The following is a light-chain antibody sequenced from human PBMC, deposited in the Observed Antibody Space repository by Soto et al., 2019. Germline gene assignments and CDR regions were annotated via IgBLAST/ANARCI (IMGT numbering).Light chain of an antibody. CDR1: QSVSNNY. V-gene: IGKV3-20*01. CDR3: QQYGSSPPHT. Sequence: EVVLTQSPGTLSLSPGERATVSCRASQSVSNNYVAWYQQKPGQALRLLIFGSSDRATGIPVRFSGSGSGTDFTLTISRLEPEDFAVYFCQQYGSSPPHTFGQGTNLEIK. CDR2: GSS. J-gene: IGKJ2*01.